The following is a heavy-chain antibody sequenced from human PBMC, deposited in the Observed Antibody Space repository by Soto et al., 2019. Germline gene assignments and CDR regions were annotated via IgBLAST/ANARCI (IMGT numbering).Heavy chain of an antibody. CDR2: IIPIFGTA. V-gene: IGHV1-69*12. Sequence: QVQLVQSGAEVKKPGSSVKVSCKASGGTFSSYAISWVRQAPGQGLEWMGGIIPIFGTANYAQKFQGRVTITADESTSTAYMELSSLRSEDTAVYYCARSITIFGVVISWYFDLWGRSTLVTVSS. CDR3: ARSITIFGVVISWYFDL. D-gene: IGHD3-3*01. CDR1: GGTFSSYA. J-gene: IGHJ2*01.